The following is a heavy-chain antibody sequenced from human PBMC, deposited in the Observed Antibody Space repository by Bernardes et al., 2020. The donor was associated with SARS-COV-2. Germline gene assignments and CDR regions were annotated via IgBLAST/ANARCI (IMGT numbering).Heavy chain of an antibody. D-gene: IGHD3-16*02. CDR1: GFTFDDYA. V-gene: IGHV3-9*01. CDR3: AKDLYVWGSYLGLDY. Sequence: SLRLSCAASGFTFDDYAMHWVRQAPGKGLEWVSGISWNSGSIGYADSVKGRFTISRDNSKNTLYLQMNSLRAEDTAVYYCAKDLYVWGSYLGLDYWGQGTLVTVSS. CDR2: ISWNSGSI. J-gene: IGHJ4*02.